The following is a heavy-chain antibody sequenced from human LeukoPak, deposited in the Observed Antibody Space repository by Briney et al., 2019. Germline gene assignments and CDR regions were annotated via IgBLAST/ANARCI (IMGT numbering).Heavy chain of an antibody. V-gene: IGHV3-7*01. CDR1: GFTFTDHW. Sequence: GGSLRLSCAASGFTFTDHWMSWVRQTPGKGLEWVANIKEDGSEMFYVDFVKGRFTISRDDAINSVYLQMNNLTAEDTAVYYCARDSRPRGGSCFDHWGQGALVIVSS. J-gene: IGHJ4*02. D-gene: IGHD2-15*01. CDR2: IKEDGSEM. CDR3: ARDSRPRGGSCFDH.